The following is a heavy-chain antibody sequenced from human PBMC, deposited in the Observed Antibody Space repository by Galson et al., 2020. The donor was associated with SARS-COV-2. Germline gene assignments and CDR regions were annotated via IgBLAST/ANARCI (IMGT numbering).Heavy chain of an antibody. D-gene: IGHD4-17*01. V-gene: IGHV3-30*18. J-gene: IGHJ3*02. CDR3: AKDDLGYGDYNDAFDI. CDR1: GFTFSSYG. Sequence: GGSLRLSCAASGFTFSSYGMHWVRQAPGKGLEWVAVISYDGSNKYYADSVKGRFTISRDNSKNTLYLQMNSLRAEDTAVYYCAKDDLGYGDYNDAFDIWAKGQWSPSLQ. CDR2: ISYDGSNK.